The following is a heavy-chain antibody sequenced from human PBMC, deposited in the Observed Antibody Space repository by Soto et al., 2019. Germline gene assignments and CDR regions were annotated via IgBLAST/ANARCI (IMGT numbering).Heavy chain of an antibody. V-gene: IGHV3-23*01. Sequence: PGGSLRLSCAASGFTFSTYSMTWVRQAPGKGLEWVAHITATGGNTYYADSVRGRFTISRDTSGNTLYLQMNSLRAEDAAVYYCASLGNKVTPWSRDDAFDIWGQGTMVTVSS. CDR3: ASLGNKVTPWSRDDAFDI. CDR1: GFTFSTYS. CDR2: ITATGGNT. J-gene: IGHJ3*02. D-gene: IGHD2-21*02.